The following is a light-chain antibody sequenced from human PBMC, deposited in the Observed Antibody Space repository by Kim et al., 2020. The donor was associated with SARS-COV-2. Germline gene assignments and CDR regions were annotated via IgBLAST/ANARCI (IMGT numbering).Light chain of an antibody. J-gene: IGKJ2*01. CDR2: SVS. V-gene: IGKV3-20*01. CDR1: QCVCSHC. CDR3: QQYGIAPPYT. Sequence: SPGERSTLPCRPSQCVCSHCLAWYQQKPGQAPRLLIYSVSNRATGIPDRFSGSGSGTDFTLTISRLEPEDFAVYYCQQYGIAPPYTFGQGTKLEI.